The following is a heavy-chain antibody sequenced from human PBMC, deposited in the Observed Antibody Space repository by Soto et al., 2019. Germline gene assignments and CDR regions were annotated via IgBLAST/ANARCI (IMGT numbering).Heavy chain of an antibody. CDR2: IYHSGST. V-gene: IGHV4-4*02. D-gene: IGHD6-13*01. J-gene: IGHJ4*02. Sequence: PSETLSLTCAVSGGSISSSNWWSWVRQPPGKGLEWIGEIYHSGSTNYNPSLESRVTISVDKSKNQFSLKLSSVTAADTAVYYCAREGIAAAVDYWGQGTLVTVSS. CDR3: AREGIAAAVDY. CDR1: GGSISSSNW.